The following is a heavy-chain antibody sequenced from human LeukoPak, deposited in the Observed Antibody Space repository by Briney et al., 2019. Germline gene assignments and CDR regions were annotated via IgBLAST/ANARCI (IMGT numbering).Heavy chain of an antibody. Sequence: GGSLRLSCAASGLTFSSHWMHWVRQAPGRGLEWVSSISGSSIYIYYADSVKGRFTISRDNAKNSLYLQMSSLRAEDTAVYYCARDPTPTGYWGQGTLVTVSS. D-gene: IGHD1-1*01. V-gene: IGHV3-21*01. CDR3: ARDPTPTGY. CDR1: GLTFSSHW. J-gene: IGHJ4*02. CDR2: ISGSSIYI.